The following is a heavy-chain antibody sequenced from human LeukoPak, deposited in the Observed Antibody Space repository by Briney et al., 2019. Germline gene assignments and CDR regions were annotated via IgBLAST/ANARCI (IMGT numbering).Heavy chain of an antibody. J-gene: IGHJ4*02. D-gene: IGHD5-12*01. CDR2: INPNSGGT. V-gene: IGHV1-2*02. CDR1: GYTFTGYY. Sequence: GASVKVSCKASGYTFTGYYMHWVRQAPGQGLEWMGWINPNSGGTNYAQKFQGRVTMTRDTSTSTAYMELSRLRSDDTAVYYCARDQEGGYDLGNFDYWGQGTLVTVSS. CDR3: ARDQEGGYDLGNFDY.